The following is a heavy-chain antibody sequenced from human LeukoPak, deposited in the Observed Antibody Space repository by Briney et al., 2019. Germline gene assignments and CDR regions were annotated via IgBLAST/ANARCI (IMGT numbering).Heavy chain of an antibody. D-gene: IGHD2-15*01. Sequence: PGGSLRLSCAASGFNFNIFDMYWVRQSPGKGLEYVSSITANGLGTYYASSVKGRFTISRDNSQNTVFLQMGSLRSEDMAVYYCARARGYCNGGSCYNFDFWGQGTLVTVSS. CDR2: ITANGLGT. CDR1: GFNFNIFD. J-gene: IGHJ4*02. CDR3: ARARGYCNGGSCYNFDF. V-gene: IGHV3-64*01.